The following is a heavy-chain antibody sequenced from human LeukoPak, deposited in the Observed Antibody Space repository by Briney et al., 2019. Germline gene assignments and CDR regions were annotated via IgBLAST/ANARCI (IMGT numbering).Heavy chain of an antibody. CDR1: GFTFDDYA. D-gene: IGHD2-15*01. V-gene: IGHV3-9*01. CDR2: ISWNSGSI. Sequence: GGSLRLSCAASGFTFDDYAMHWVRQAPGKGLEWVSGISWNSGSIGYADSVKGRFTISRDNAKNSLYLQMNSLRAEDTAVYYCARELVVVAEGWFDPWGRGTLVTVSS. J-gene: IGHJ5*02. CDR3: ARELVVVAEGWFDP.